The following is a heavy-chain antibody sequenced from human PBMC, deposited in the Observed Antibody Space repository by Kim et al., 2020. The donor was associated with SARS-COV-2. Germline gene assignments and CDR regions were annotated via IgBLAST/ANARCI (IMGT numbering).Heavy chain of an antibody. CDR1: GGSISSSSYY. CDR3: ATLDY. J-gene: IGHJ4*01. V-gene: IGHV4-39*01. CDR2: IYYGGST. Sequence: SETLSLTCTVSGGSISSSSYYWGWIRQPPGKGLEWIGCIYYGGSTYYNPSLKTRVTISVDTSKNQFSLKLSSVTAADTSVYYCATLDYCGHATLVTVS.